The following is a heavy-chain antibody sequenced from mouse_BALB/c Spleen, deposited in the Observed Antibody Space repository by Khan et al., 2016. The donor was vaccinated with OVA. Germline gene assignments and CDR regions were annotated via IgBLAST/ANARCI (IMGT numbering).Heavy chain of an antibody. V-gene: IGHV2-6-1*01. Sequence: VQLKESGPGLVAPSQSLSITCTISGFPLTNYGVHWVRQPPGKGLEWLVVIWSDGSTTYNSALKSRLTINKDNSKSQVFLKMNSLQTDDTAMYFCARQPYYHYNVMDYWGQGTSVTVSS. J-gene: IGHJ4*01. CDR3: ARQPYYHYNVMDY. D-gene: IGHD2-10*01. CDR2: IWSDGST. CDR1: GFPLTNYG.